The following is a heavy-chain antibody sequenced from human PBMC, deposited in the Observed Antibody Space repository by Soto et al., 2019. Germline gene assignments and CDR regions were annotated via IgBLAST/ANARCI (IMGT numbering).Heavy chain of an antibody. CDR1: GYTFARYA. J-gene: IGHJ3*02. V-gene: IGHV1-3*01. Sequence: ASVKVSCKASGYTFARYAIHWVRQAPGQRLEWMGWIYVDSGNTQSSQRFQGRVTITRDTSASTAYMELRSLRSDDTAVYYCARDRIYYYDSSGYDAFDIWGQGTMVTVSS. CDR3: ARDRIYYYDSSGYDAFDI. D-gene: IGHD3-22*01. CDR2: IYVDSGNT.